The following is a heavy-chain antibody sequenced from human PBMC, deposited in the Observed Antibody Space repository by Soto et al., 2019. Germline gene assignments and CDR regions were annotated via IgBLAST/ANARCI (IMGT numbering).Heavy chain of an antibody. V-gene: IGHV3-7*01. Sequence: HPGGSLRLSCAASGFTLSSYWMNWVRLAPGKGLEWVANIKQDGSLKNYVDSVKGRFTISRDNAKNSLYLQMSSLRAEDTAVYYCLPSAITTDYWCPGPLVTVSS. J-gene: IGHJ4*02. D-gene: IGHD3-22*01. CDR2: IKQDGSLK. CDR3: LPSAITTDY. CDR1: GFTLSSYW.